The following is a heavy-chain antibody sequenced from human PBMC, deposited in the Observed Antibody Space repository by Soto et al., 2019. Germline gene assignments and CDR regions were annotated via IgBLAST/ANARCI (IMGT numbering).Heavy chain of an antibody. CDR3: ARRGPGYLQLHYYGMDV. J-gene: IGHJ6*02. CDR2: IYHSGST. D-gene: IGHD1-1*01. Sequence: QLQLQESGSGLVKPSQTLSLTCAVSGGSISSGGYSWSWIRQPPGKGLEWIGYIYHSGSTYYNPSLKRRVTISVDRSKNQFPLKLSSVTAADTAVYYCARRGPGYLQLHYYGMDVWGQGTTVTVSS. CDR1: GGSISSGGYS. V-gene: IGHV4-30-2*01.